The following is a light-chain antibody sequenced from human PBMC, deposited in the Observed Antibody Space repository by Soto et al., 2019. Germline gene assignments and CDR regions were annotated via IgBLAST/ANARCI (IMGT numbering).Light chain of an antibody. CDR2: EVS. CDR1: SSDVGGYNY. V-gene: IGLV2-8*01. CDR3: SSYAGSNNFDVV. Sequence: QSALTQPASASGSPGQSVTISCTGTSSDVGGYNYVSWYQQHPGKAPKLMIYEVSKRPSGVPDRFSGSKSGNTASLTVSGLQAEDEADYYCSSYAGSNNFDVVFGGGTKVTVL. J-gene: IGLJ2*01.